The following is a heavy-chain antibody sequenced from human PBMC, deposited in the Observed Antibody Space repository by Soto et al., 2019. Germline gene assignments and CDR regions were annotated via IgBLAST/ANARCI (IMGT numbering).Heavy chain of an antibody. V-gene: IGHV1-69*02. CDR2: IIPILGIA. J-gene: IGHJ4*02. CDR3: ARSGVAAAGTTFSDY. D-gene: IGHD6-13*01. CDR1: GGTFSSYT. Sequence: ASVKVSCKASGGTFSSYTISWVRQAPGQGLEWMGRIIPILGIANYAQKFQGRVTITADKSTSTAYMELSSLRSEDTAVYYCARSGVAAAGTTFSDYWGQGTLVTVSS.